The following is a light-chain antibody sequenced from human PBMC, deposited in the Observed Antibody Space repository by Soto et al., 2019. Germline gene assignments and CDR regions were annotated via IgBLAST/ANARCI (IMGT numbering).Light chain of an antibody. V-gene: IGLV2-8*01. CDR3: SSFAGSNYA. Sequence: QSALTQPPSASGSRGQSVTISCTGTTSAVGGQAYVSWFQHHPGKAPKLVIFAVSKRPSGVPDRFSGSKSGNTASLTISGLQADDEADYYCSSFAGSNYAFGTGTQLTVL. CDR2: AVS. CDR1: TSAVGGQAY. J-gene: IGLJ1*01.